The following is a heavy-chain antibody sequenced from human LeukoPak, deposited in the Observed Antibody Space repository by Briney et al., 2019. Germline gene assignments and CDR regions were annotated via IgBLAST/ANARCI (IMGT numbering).Heavy chain of an antibody. CDR3: ARDHRFGESHGAFDI. J-gene: IGHJ3*02. V-gene: IGHV1-2*02. D-gene: IGHD3-10*01. CDR2: INPNSGGT. CDR1: GYTFTGYY. Sequence: ASVKVSCKASGYTFTGYYMHWVRQAPGQGLEWMGWINPNSGGTNYAQKFQGRGTMTRDTSISTAYMELSRLRSDDTAVYYSARDHRFGESHGAFDIWGQGTMVTVSS.